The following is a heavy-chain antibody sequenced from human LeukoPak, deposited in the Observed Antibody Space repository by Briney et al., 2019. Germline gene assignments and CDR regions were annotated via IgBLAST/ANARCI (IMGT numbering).Heavy chain of an antibody. CDR3: ARDPNYYAFDI. Sequence: ASVKVSCKASGYTFTSYAINWVRQAPGQGLEWMGWINTNTGNLTYARGFTGRFVFSLDTSVSTAYLQISSLKAEDAAMYYCARDPNYYAFDIWGQGTMVTVSS. D-gene: IGHD1-1*01. CDR2: INTNTGNL. J-gene: IGHJ3*02. CDR1: GYTFTSYA. V-gene: IGHV7-4-1*02.